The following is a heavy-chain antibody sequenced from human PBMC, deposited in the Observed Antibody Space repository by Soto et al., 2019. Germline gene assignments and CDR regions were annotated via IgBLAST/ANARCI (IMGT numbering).Heavy chain of an antibody. CDR2: ISAYNGNT. D-gene: IGHD1-1*01. CDR3: ASWNDPKSAFDI. CDR1: GYTFTSYG. V-gene: IGHV1-18*01. J-gene: IGHJ3*02. Sequence: QVPLVQSGTEVKKPGASVKVSCKASGYTFTSYGISWVRQAPGQGLEWMGWISAYNGNTNYAQKLQGRVTMTTDTTTSTAYMELRSLRSDDTAVYYCASWNDPKSAFDIWGQGTMVTVSS.